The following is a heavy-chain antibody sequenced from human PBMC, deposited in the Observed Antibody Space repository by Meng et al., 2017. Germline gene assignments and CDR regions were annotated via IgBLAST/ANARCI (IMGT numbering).Heavy chain of an antibody. CDR2: IVVGSGNT. CDR1: GFTFTSSA. V-gene: IGHV1-58*01. J-gene: IGHJ4*02. D-gene: IGHD6-19*01. Sequence: SVKVSCKASGFTFTSSAVQWVRQARGQRLEWIGWIVVGSGNTNYAQKFRERVTITRDMSTSTAYMELSSLRSEDTAVYYCAAERPPIWYSSGWYSLDYWGQGTLVTVSS. CDR3: AAERPPIWYSSGWYSLDY.